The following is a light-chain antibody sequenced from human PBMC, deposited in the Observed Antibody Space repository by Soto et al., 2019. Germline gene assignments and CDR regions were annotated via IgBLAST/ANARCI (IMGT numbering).Light chain of an antibody. J-gene: IGKJ4*01. CDR2: GAS. CDR1: QTLRRTY. CDR3: QQSYSTPLT. V-gene: IGKV3-20*01. Sequence: EIVLMQSPGTLSLSPGERATLSCRASQTLRRTYIAWYQQKPGQAPRVLIYGASKRATGIPDRFSGSGSGTDFSLTISRLEPEDFTTYYCQQSYSTPLTFGGGTQVDIK.